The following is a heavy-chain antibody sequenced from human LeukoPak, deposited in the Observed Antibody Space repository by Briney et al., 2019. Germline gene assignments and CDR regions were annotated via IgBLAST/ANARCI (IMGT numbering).Heavy chain of an antibody. CDR3: ARDPDSGSYPGYYFDY. D-gene: IGHD1-26*01. CDR1: GYTFTSYY. CDR2: INSSGGSS. J-gene: IGHJ4*02. Sequence: VASVTVSCKASGYTFTSYYVHWVRQAPGQGLEWMGIINSSGGSSSYAQKFQGRVTMTRDTSTSTVYMELSSLRSEDTAVYYCARDPDSGSYPGYYFDYWGQGTLVTVSS. V-gene: IGHV1-46*01.